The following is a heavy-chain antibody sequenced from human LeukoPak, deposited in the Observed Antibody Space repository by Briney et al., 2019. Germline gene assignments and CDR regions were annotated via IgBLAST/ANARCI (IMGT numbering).Heavy chain of an antibody. V-gene: IGHV3-30*02. J-gene: IGHJ4*02. CDR2: IRYDGNEK. D-gene: IGHD1-26*01. CDR3: AKDGSYGPDY. CDR1: GFIFSDSG. Sequence: GGSLRLSCAASGFIFSDSGMHWVRQAPGKGLEWVAFIRYDGNEKYFPESVKGQFTISRDNSKSTLHLRMNSLRGEDTGVYYCAKDGSYGPDYWGQGTLVTVSS.